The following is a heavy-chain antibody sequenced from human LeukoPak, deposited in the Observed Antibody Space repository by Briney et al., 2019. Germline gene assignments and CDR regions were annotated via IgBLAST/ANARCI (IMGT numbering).Heavy chain of an antibody. J-gene: IGHJ5*02. Sequence: SETLSLTCAVYGGSFSGYYWSWIRQPPGKGLEWIGEINHSGSTNYNPSLKSRVTISVDTSKNQFSLKLSSVTAADTAVYYCARALTYYDFWSGYAPLRDNWFDPWGQGTLVTVSS. D-gene: IGHD3-3*01. V-gene: IGHV4-34*01. CDR2: INHSGST. CDR3: ARALTYYDFWSGYAPLRDNWFDP. CDR1: GGSFSGYY.